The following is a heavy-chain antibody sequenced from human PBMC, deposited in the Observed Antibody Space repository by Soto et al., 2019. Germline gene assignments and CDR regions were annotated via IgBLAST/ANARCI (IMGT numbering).Heavy chain of an antibody. D-gene: IGHD5-12*01. CDR2: IIPIFGTV. Sequence: QVQLVQSGAEVKKPGSSVKVSCKASGGTFSSYAISWVRQAPGQGHEWMGGIIPIFGTVNYAQKFQGRVTITADESTSTAYMELSSLRSEDTAVYYCARGNHRWLQLWYFDLWGRGTLVTVSS. V-gene: IGHV1-69*12. CDR1: GGTFSSYA. CDR3: ARGNHRWLQLWYFDL. J-gene: IGHJ2*01.